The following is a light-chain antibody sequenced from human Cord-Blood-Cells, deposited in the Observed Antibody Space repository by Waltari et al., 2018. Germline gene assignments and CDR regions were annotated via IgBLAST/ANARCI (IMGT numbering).Light chain of an antibody. V-gene: IGKV6-21*01. CDR3: HQSSSLPYT. CDR2: YAS. CDR1: QSIGSS. J-gene: IGKJ2*01. Sequence: EIVLTQSPDFQSATPKEKVTITGRASQSIGSSLHWYQQKPDQSPKLLIKYASQSFSRVPSGVSGSGSGTDFTLTISRLEAKDAASYYCHQSSSLPYTFGQGTKVWI.